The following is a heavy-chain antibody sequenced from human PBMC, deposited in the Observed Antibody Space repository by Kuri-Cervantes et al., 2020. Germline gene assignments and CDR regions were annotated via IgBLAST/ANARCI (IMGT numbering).Heavy chain of an antibody. D-gene: IGHD1-1*01. J-gene: IGHJ4*02. CDR3: ARHTNWSFDY. V-gene: IGHV4-38-2*01. Sequence: SETLSLTCAVSGYSISSGYYWGWIRQPPGKGLEWIGSIYHSGSTFYNPSLKSRVTVSVDTSKNQFSLKLSSVTAADTAMFYCARHTNWSFDYWGRGTLVTVSS. CDR1: GYSISSGYY. CDR2: IYHSGST.